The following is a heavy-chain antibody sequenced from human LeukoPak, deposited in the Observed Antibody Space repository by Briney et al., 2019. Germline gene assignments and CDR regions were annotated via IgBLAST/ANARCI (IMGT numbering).Heavy chain of an antibody. J-gene: IGHJ4*02. CDR3: ASGFSVAGGDY. CDR2: INPNSGGT. D-gene: IGHD2-15*01. V-gene: IGHV1-2*06. CDR1: GYTFTSYD. Sequence: GASVKVSCKASGYTFTSYDINWVRQATGQGLEWMGRINPNSGGTNYAQKFQGRVTMTRDTSISTAYMELSRLRSDDTAVYYCASGFSVAGGDYWGQGTLVTVSS.